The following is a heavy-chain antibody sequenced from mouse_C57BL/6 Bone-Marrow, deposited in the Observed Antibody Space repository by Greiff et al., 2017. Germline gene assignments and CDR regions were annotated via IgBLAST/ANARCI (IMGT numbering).Heavy chain of an antibody. CDR3: VKADNYYGTPWFAY. V-gene: IGHV7-4*01. Sequence: EVQGVESGGGLVQPGASLRLSCAASGFTFTDYYMSWVRQPPGKAPEWLALIRNKANGYTTEYTASVKGRFTISRDNSQNILYLQMNTLRAEDSATYYCVKADNYYGTPWFAYWGQGTLVTVSA. J-gene: IGHJ3*01. D-gene: IGHD1-1*01. CDR2: IRNKANGYTT. CDR1: GFTFTDYY.